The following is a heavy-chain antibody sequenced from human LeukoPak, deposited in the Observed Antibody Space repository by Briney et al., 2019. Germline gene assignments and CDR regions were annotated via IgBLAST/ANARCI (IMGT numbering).Heavy chain of an antibody. CDR3: AKVKDYFDNSGSSYYFDY. V-gene: IGHV3-23*01. CDR2: IDGSGGST. Sequence: PGGSLRLSCAASGFIFSSYAMTWVRQAPGKGLEWVSGIDGSGGSTNYADSVKGRFTISRDNSKNTQYLQMNSLTAEDTAVYYCAKVKDYFDNSGSSYYFDYWGQGTLVTVSS. D-gene: IGHD3-22*01. CDR1: GFIFSSYA. J-gene: IGHJ4*02.